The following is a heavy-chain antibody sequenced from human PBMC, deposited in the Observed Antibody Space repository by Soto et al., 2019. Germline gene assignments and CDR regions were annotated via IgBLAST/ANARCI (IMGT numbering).Heavy chain of an antibody. CDR3: ARSIVVVWWFDP. CDR2: INHSGST. J-gene: IGHJ5*02. Sequence: SETLSLTCAVYGGSFSGYYWSWIRQPPGKGLEWIGEINHSGSTNYNPSLKSRVTISVDTSKNQFSLKLSSVTAADTAVYYCARSIVVVWWFDPWGQGTLVNVAS. CDR1: GGSFSGYY. D-gene: IGHD3-22*01. V-gene: IGHV4-34*01.